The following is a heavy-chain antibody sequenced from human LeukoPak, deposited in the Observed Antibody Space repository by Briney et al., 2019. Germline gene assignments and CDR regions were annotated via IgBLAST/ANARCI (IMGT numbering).Heavy chain of an antibody. Sequence: ASVKVSCKASGGTFSSYAISWVRQAPGQGLEWMGGIIPIFGTANYAQKFQGRVTITADESTSTAYMELSSLRSEDTAVYYCATHRGYCSSTSCQNELELDYWGQGTLVTVSS. J-gene: IGHJ4*02. D-gene: IGHD2-2*03. V-gene: IGHV1-69*01. CDR1: GGTFSSYA. CDR3: ATHRGYCSSTSCQNELELDY. CDR2: IIPIFGTA.